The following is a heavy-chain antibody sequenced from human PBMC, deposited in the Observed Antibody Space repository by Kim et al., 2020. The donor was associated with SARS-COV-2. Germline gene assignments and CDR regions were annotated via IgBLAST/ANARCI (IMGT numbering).Heavy chain of an antibody. D-gene: IGHD4-17*01. CDR3: VRESNSFQYGWDY. J-gene: IGHJ4*02. V-gene: IGHV3-53*03. Sequence: SGEGRFTISRDNSKNTFYLQMGKLIAEDSAVYYCVRESNSFQYGWDYWGQGTLVTVSS.